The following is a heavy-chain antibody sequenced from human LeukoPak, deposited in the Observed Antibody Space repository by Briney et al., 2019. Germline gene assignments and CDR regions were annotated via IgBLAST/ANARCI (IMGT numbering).Heavy chain of an antibody. D-gene: IGHD6-19*01. CDR3: ATEQWLVSRNWFDP. J-gene: IGHJ5*02. Sequence: ASVKVSCKASGYTFTSYDINLVRQATGQGLEWMGWMNPNSGNTGYAQKFQGRVTMTKNTSISTAYMELSSLRSEDTAVYYCATEQWLVSRNWFDPWGQGTLVTVSS. CDR1: GYTFTSYD. V-gene: IGHV1-8*01. CDR2: MNPNSGNT.